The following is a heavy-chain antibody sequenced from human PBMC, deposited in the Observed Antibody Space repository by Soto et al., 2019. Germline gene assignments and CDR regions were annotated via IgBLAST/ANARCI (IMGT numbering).Heavy chain of an antibody. V-gene: IGHV1-2*02. J-gene: IGHJ4*02. D-gene: IGHD4-17*01. Sequence: SKASRVRFECRSLHWLRHAPGQGFEWMGWINPKSGGTNYPQKFQGRVTMTRDTSLSTVYMTLSSLRSEDTAVYYCARDAAMTTVTTFGYWGQGTLGTVSS. CDR2: INPKSGGT. CDR1: RVRFECRS. CDR3: ARDAAMTTVTTFGY.